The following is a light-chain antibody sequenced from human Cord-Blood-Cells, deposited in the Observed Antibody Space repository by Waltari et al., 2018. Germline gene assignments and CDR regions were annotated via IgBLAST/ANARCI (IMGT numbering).Light chain of an antibody. V-gene: IGLV6-57*03. CDR2: EDN. J-gene: IGLJ3*02. CDR1: TGSIASHS. Sequence: NFMLTQPHSVSESPGKTLTISCTRSTGSIASHSVQWYQQRPGSAPTTVISEDNQRPSGVPDRFSGSIDSSSNSASLTISGLKTEDEADYYCQSYDSSNQVFGGGTKLTVL. CDR3: QSYDSSNQV.